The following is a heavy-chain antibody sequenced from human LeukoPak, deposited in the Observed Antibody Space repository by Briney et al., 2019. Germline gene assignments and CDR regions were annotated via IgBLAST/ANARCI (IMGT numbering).Heavy chain of an antibody. Sequence: GGSLRLSCAASGFTFSSYWMHWVRQAPGKGLVWVSRINTDGTVANYADSVKGRFTISRDNSKNTLYLQMNSLRAEDTAVYYCAKAVDCSGGSCYSFIYYYGMDVWGQGTTVTVSS. D-gene: IGHD2-15*01. CDR2: INTDGTVA. J-gene: IGHJ6*02. CDR3: AKAVDCSGGSCYSFIYYYGMDV. V-gene: IGHV3-74*01. CDR1: GFTFSSYW.